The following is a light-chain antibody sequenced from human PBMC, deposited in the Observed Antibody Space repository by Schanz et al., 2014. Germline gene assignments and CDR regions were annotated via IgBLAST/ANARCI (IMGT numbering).Light chain of an antibody. CDR1: SSDVGGYNY. J-gene: IGLJ2*01. Sequence: QSALTQPRSVSGSPGQSVTISCTGTSSDVGGYNYVSWYQQHPGKAPQLMIHDVTKRPSGVPDRFSGSKSGNTASLTVSGLQAEDEADYYCSSYAGASTLVFGGGTKLTVL. CDR2: DVT. CDR3: SSYAGASTLV. V-gene: IGLV2-11*01.